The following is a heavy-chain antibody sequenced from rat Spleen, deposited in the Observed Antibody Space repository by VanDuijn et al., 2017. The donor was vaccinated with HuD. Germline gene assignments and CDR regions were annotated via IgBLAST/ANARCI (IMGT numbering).Heavy chain of an antibody. CDR1: GFTFSIYW. CDR3: TTHTTNYWFAY. D-gene: IGHD1-6*01. J-gene: IGHJ3*01. CDR2: IANTGDST. V-gene: IGHV5-31*01. Sequence: EVQLVESGGGLVQPGRSLKLSCVVSGFTFSIYWMTWIRQAPGKGLEWVASIANTGDSTYYPDSVKGRFTISRDNARSTLYLQMDSLRSEDTATYYCTTHTTNYWFAYWGQGSLVTVSS.